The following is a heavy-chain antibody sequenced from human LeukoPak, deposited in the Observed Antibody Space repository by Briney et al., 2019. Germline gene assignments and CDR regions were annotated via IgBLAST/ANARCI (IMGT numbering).Heavy chain of an antibody. CDR3: ARGYYGSGSHCCHMDV. Sequence: KPSETLSLTCTVSGGSINSYYWTWIRQTPGKGLEWIGHIYSSGSTVYNPSLESRVTISIDTSKNQFSLKLTSVTAADTAVYYCARGYYGSGSHCCHMDVWGKGTTITVS. CDR1: GGSINSYY. D-gene: IGHD3-10*01. V-gene: IGHV4-59*01. CDR2: IYSSGST. J-gene: IGHJ6*03.